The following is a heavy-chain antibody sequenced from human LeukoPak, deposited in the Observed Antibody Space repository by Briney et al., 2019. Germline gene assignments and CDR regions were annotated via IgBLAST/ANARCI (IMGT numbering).Heavy chain of an antibody. Sequence: GGSLRLSCAASGFTFSSYAMSWVRQAPGKGLEWVSAISGSGGSTYYADSVKGRFTISRDNSKNTLYLQMNSLRVDDTAVYYCAKDRSVGATGSSNYYYGMDVWGQGTTVTVS. CDR3: AKDRSVGATGSSNYYYGMDV. V-gene: IGHV3-23*01. D-gene: IGHD1-26*01. J-gene: IGHJ6*02. CDR1: GFTFSSYA. CDR2: ISGSGGST.